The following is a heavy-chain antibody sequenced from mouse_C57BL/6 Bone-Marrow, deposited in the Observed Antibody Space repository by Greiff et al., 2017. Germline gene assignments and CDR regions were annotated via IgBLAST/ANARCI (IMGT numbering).Heavy chain of an antibody. CDR1: GYTFTSYW. Sequence: QVQLQQPGAELVNPGASVKMSCKASGYTFTSYWITWVKQRPGQGLEWIGDIYPGSGSTNYNEKFKSKATLTVDTSSSTAYMQLSSLTSEDSAVYYCARSRDYDYAFAYWGQGTLVTVSA. CDR3: ARSRDYDYAFAY. V-gene: IGHV1-55*01. CDR2: IYPGSGST. D-gene: IGHD2-4*01. J-gene: IGHJ3*01.